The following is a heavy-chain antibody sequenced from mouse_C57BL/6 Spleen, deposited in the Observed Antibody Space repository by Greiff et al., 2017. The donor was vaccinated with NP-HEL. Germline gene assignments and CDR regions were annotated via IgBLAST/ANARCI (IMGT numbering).Heavy chain of an antibody. CDR3: TPLTTVVGVRWDY. J-gene: IGHJ4*01. D-gene: IGHD1-1*01. CDR1: GYTFTSYW. Sequence: EVQLQESGTVLARPGASVKMSCKTSGYTFTSYWMHWVKQRPGQGLEWIGAIYPGNSDTSYNQKFKGKAKLTAVTSASTAYMELSSLTNEDSAVYYCTPLTTVVGVRWDYWGQGTSVTVSA. CDR2: IYPGNSDT. V-gene: IGHV1-5*01.